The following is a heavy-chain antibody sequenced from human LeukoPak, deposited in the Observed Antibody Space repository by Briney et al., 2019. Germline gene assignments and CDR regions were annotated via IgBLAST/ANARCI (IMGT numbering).Heavy chain of an antibody. CDR3: AKSGSYSSPYYFDY. CDR1: GFTFSRYG. J-gene: IGHJ4*02. D-gene: IGHD3-10*01. Sequence: GALRLSCAASGFTFSRYGVSWVRQAPGKGLEWVSAIYADGTTYYADSVKGRFTISRDNAKNSLYLQMNSLRAEDMALYYCAKSGSYSSPYYFDYWGQGTLVTVSS. V-gene: IGHV3-23*01. CDR2: IYADGTT.